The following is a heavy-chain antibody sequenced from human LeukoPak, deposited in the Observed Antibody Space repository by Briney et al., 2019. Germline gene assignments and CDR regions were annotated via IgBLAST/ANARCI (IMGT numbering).Heavy chain of an antibody. CDR3: ARGLFGCSSTSCYSSYFDY. D-gene: IGHD2-2*01. V-gene: IGHV1-18*01. CDR2: ISAFNGNT. CDR1: GYTFTSYG. J-gene: IGHJ4*02. Sequence: GASLKVSCKASGYTFTSYGISWVRQAPGQGLERIGCISAFNGNTNYAQKLQGRVTMTTDTSTSTAYMELRSLRSDDTAVYYCARGLFGCSSTSCYSSYFDYWGQGTLVTVSS.